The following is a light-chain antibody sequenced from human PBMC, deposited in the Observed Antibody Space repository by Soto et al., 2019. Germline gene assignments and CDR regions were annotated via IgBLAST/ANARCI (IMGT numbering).Light chain of an antibody. J-gene: IGLJ1*01. CDR3: RLYTSENSYV. CDR2: EVS. V-gene: IGLV2-14*01. CDR1: SGDVGAYTS. Sequence: QSALTQAASVSGSPGQSITISCTGTSGDVGAYTSVSWYQQHPGKAPKLIIYEVSNRPPGVSTRFSGSKSDSTASLTISGLQAEDESDYYCRLYTSENSYVLGTGTKVNVL.